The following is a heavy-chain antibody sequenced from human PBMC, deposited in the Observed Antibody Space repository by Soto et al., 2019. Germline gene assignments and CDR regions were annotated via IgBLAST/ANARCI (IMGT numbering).Heavy chain of an antibody. CDR3: ARAYGYHYGMDA. V-gene: IGHV1-18*01. Sequence: QVQLVQSGAEVKKPGASVKVSCKASGYTFTSYGISWVRQAPGQGLEWMGWISAYNGNTSDAKKLQGRVTMTTDTTTSTAYMELMSLRSDDTAVYACARAYGYHYGMDAWGQGATCTVSS. J-gene: IGHJ6*02. CDR2: ISAYNGNT. CDR1: GYTFTSYG. D-gene: IGHD4-17*01.